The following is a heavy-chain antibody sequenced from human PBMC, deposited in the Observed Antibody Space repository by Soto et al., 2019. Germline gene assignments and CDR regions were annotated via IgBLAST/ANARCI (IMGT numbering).Heavy chain of an antibody. V-gene: IGHV4-59*01. CDR3: ARDRYESSWFDP. CDR1: GGSISSYY. D-gene: IGHD1-1*01. Sequence: QVQLQESGPGLVKPSETLSLTCTVSGGSISSYYWSWIRQPPGKGLEWIGYIDYSGSTNYNPSLNSRVTISVDTSQNQFSPKLSSVTAADTAVYYCARDRYESSWFDPWGQGTLVTVSS. CDR2: IDYSGST. J-gene: IGHJ5*02.